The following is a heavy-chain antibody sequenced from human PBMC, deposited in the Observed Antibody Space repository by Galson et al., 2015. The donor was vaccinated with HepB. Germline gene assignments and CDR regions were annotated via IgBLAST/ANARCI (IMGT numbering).Heavy chain of an antibody. CDR2: ISSSGSTI. J-gene: IGHJ3*02. D-gene: IGHD5-18*01. CDR1: GFTFSDYY. CDR3: ARDLFGIQLWLSGNGGLDI. Sequence: SLRLSCAASGFTFSDYYMSWIRQAPGKGLEWVSYISSSGSTIYYADSVKGRFTISRDNAKNSLYLQMNSLRAEDTAVYYCARDLFGIQLWLSGNGGLDIWGQGTMVTVSS. V-gene: IGHV3-11*01.